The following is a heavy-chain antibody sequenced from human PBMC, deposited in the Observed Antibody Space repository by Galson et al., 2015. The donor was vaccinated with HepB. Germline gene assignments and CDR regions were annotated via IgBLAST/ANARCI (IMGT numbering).Heavy chain of an antibody. V-gene: IGHV1-18*01. CDR1: GYTFSIHG. CDR3: ARVDYFESSGHYMH. CDR2: ISGYNGNT. D-gene: IGHD3-22*01. Sequence: SVKVSCKASGYTFSIHGISWVRQAPGQGLEWMGWISGYNGNTDHSQKFQGRVTMTKDTSTGTAYMELRSLRSDDTAVYYCARVDYFESSGHYMHWGQGTLVTVSS. J-gene: IGHJ4*02.